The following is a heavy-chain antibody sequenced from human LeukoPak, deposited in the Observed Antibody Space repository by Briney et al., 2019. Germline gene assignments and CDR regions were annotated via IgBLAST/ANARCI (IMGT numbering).Heavy chain of an antibody. J-gene: IGHJ4*02. D-gene: IGHD3-10*01. V-gene: IGHV3-21*01. CDR2: ISSSSSYI. CDR1: GFTFSSYS. CDR3: ARYDLVGSGSYNY. Sequence: GGSLRLSCAASGFTFSSYSMNWVRQAPGKGLEWVSSISSSSSYIYYADSVKGRFTISRDNAKNSLYLQMNSLRAEDTAVYYCARYDLVGSGSYNYWGQGTLVTVSS.